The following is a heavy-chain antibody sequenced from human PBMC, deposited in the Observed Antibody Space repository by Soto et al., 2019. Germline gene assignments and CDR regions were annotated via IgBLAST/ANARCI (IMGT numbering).Heavy chain of an antibody. Sequence: SLTCTVSGGSISSYYWSWIRQPPGKGLEWIGYIYYSGSTNYNPSLKSRVTISVDTSKNQFSLKLSSVTAADTAVYYCAREVPVTASNLFDPWGQGTLVTVSS. CDR1: GGSISSYY. CDR3: AREVPVTASNLFDP. J-gene: IGHJ5*02. V-gene: IGHV4-59*12. CDR2: IYYSGST. D-gene: IGHD4-4*01.